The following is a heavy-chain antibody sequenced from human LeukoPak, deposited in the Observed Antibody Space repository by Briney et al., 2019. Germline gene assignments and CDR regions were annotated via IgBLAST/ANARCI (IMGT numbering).Heavy chain of an antibody. D-gene: IGHD6-19*01. Sequence: PSETLSLTCTVSGGSIRSTTYYWGWLRQPPGKGLEWIGSIYYSGNTYYSPSLMSRVTISVDTSKNQFSLNLSSVTAADTAVYYCASADHYSSGWYYFDYWGQGTLVTVSS. V-gene: IGHV4-39*07. CDR3: ASADHYSSGWYYFDY. CDR2: IYYSGNT. J-gene: IGHJ4*02. CDR1: GGSIRSTTYY.